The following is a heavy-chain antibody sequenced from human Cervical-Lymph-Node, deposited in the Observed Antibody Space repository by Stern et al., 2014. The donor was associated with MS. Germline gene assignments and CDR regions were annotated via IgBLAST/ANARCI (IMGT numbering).Heavy chain of an antibody. CDR1: GTSFSSHY. CDR2: INYSGGT. Sequence: VQLVQSGPGLVKPSATLAVTCTASGTSFSSHYLHWVRQPPGKGLEWIGQINYSGGTSSNPSPMRRLTTLFDTTNTRCSMNLFSVTAADTADYYCASADVDYGRHFAYWGQGNLVIVSS. V-gene: IGHV4-59*07. D-gene: IGHD4/OR15-4a*01. CDR3: ASADVDYGRHFAY. J-gene: IGHJ4*02.